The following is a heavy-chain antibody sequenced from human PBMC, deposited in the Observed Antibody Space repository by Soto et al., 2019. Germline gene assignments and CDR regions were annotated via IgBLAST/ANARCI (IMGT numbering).Heavy chain of an antibody. CDR1: GGSFSGYY. CDR2: INHSGST. CDR3: ARVGPYYGSGLYYYYMDV. J-gene: IGHJ6*03. D-gene: IGHD3-10*01. V-gene: IGHV4-34*01. Sequence: SETLSLTCAVYGGSFSGYYWSWIRQPPGKGLEWIGEINHSGSTNYNPSLKSRVTISVDTSKNQFSLKLSSVTAADTAVYYCARVGPYYGSGLYYYYMDVWGKGTTVTVSS.